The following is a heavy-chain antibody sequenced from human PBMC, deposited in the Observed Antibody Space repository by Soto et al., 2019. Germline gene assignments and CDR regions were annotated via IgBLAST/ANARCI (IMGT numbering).Heavy chain of an antibody. J-gene: IGHJ3*02. Sequence: SETLSLTCTVSGGSISSYYWSWIRQPPGKGLECIGYIYYSGSTNYNPSLKSRVTISVDTSKNQFSLKLSSVTAADTAVYYCARRLSFGGVIDAFDNWGQGTMVTVSS. D-gene: IGHD3-16*01. V-gene: IGHV4-59*08. CDR2: IYYSGST. CDR1: GGSISSYY. CDR3: ARRLSFGGVIDAFDN.